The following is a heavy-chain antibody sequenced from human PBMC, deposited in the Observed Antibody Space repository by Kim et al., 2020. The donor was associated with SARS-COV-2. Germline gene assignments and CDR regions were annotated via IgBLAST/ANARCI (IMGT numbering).Heavy chain of an antibody. CDR1: GFTFSSYA. CDR3: AKDKKVLIWFGEFRYFYY. V-gene: IGHV3-23*01. CDR2: ISGRGGST. D-gene: IGHD3-10*01. Sequence: GGSLRLSCAASGFTFSSYAMSWVRQAPGKGLEWVAAISGRGGSTYYADSVKGRFTISRDNSKNTLYLQMNSLRAEDTAVYYCAKDKKVLIWFGEFRYFYYWGQGTPVTVSS. J-gene: IGHJ4*02.